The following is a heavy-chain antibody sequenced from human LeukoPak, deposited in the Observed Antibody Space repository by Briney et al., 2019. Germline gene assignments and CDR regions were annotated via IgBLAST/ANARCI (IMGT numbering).Heavy chain of an antibody. CDR2: IYTSGST. V-gene: IGHV4-4*07. D-gene: IGHD1-26*01. Sequence: KPSETLSLTCTVSGGSISSYYWSWILQPAGKGLEWIGRIYTSGSTNYNPSLKSRVTMSVDTSKNQFSLKLSSVTAADTAVYYCAGGGATNWAYYFDYWGQGTLVTVSS. J-gene: IGHJ4*02. CDR1: GGSISSYY. CDR3: AGGGATNWAYYFDY.